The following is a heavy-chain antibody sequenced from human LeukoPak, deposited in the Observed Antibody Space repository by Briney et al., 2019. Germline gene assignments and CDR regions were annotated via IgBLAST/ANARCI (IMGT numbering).Heavy chain of an antibody. CDR1: GGTFSSYA. Sequence: SVKVSCKASGGTFSSYAISWVRQAPGQGLEWMGGIIPIFGTANYAQKFQGRVTITADESTSTAYMELSSLRSEDTAVYYCARFGAAASSHYYYGMDVWGQGTTVTVSS. J-gene: IGHJ6*02. D-gene: IGHD6-13*01. CDR2: IIPIFGTA. V-gene: IGHV1-69*13. CDR3: ARFGAAASSHYYYGMDV.